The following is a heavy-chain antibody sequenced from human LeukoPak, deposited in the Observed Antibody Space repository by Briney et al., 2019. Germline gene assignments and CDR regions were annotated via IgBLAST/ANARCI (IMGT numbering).Heavy chain of an antibody. CDR3: ARDQVLWFGEPGAFDI. D-gene: IGHD3-10*01. V-gene: IGHV4-38-2*02. CDR2: IYHSGST. J-gene: IGHJ3*02. Sequence: SSETLSLTCTVSGYSISSGYYWGWIRQPPGKGLEWIGSIYHSGSTYYNPSLKSRVTISVDTSKNQFSLKLSSVTAADTAVYYCARDQVLWFGEPGAFDIWGQGTMVTVSS. CDR1: GYSISSGYY.